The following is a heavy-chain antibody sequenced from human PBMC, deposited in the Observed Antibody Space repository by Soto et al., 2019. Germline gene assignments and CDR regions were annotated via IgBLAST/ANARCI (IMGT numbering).Heavy chain of an antibody. J-gene: IGHJ6*02. CDR3: AKDHRRSYGMDV. CDR1: GFTFSSYG. CDR2: ISYDGSNK. Sequence: QVQLVESGGGVVQPGRSLRLSCAASGFTFSSYGMHWVRQAPGKGLEWVAVISYDGSNKYYADSVKGRFTISRDNSKNTLYLQMNSLRAEDTAVYYCAKDHRRSYGMDVWGQGTTVTVSS. V-gene: IGHV3-30*18.